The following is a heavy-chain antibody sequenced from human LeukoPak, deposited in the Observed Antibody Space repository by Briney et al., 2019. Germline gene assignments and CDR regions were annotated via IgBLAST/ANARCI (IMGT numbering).Heavy chain of an antibody. CDR3: ARVLHAPYHIDS. D-gene: IGHD1-14*01. Sequence: PSETLSLTCTVSDSSITSTYYWAWFRQPPGKGLEWIATVFRLQTVRTFNNPSLGSRVTMSLDPSHNQFSLNLTSVTAADTALYFCARVLHAPYHIDSWGQGTLVTVSS. CDR1: DSSITSTYY. CDR2: VFRLQTVRT. V-gene: IGHV4-38-2*02. J-gene: IGHJ4*02.